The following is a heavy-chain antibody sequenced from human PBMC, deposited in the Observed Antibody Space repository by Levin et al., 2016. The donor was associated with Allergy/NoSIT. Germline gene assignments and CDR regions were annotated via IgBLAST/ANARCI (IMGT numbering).Heavy chain of an antibody. D-gene: IGHD3-16*01. J-gene: IGHJ5*02. CDR3: ARGAGEGFDP. Sequence: GGSLRLSCAASGFIFSSYDMHWVRQATGKGLEWVSGIGKAGDTYYLGSVKGRFTTSRENAKNSMHLQMNNLRVGDTAVYYCARGAGEGFDPWGQGTLVTVSS. CDR1: GFIFSSYD. V-gene: IGHV3-13*01. CDR2: IGKAGDT.